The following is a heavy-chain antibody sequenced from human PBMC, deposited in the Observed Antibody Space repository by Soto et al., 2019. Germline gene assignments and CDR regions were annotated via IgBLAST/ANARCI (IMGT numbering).Heavy chain of an antibody. CDR1: GGSISSGDYY. CDR2: IYYSGSA. CDR3: AREVYYDRAFDI. Sequence: QVHLQESGPGLVKPSQTLSLTCTVSGGSISSGDYYWTWMRQPPGKGLEWIGYIYYSGSAFYNPSLKSRVTMSVDTSKNQFSLKLSSVTAADTDVYYCAREVYYDRAFDIWGQGTMVTVSS. V-gene: IGHV4-30-4*01. D-gene: IGHD3-22*01. J-gene: IGHJ3*02.